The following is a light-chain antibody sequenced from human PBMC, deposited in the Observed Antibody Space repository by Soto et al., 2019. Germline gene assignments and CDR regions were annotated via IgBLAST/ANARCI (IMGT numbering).Light chain of an antibody. CDR2: EAS. CDR3: CSLTNGATWV. V-gene: IGLV2-23*01. CDR1: NSDVGSHNF. Sequence: QSALTQPASVSGSPGQSITISCTGTNSDVGSHNFVSWYQQYPGKAPKLLIYEASKRPSGLSNRFSGSKSGNTASLTISGLQAGDEADYYCCSLTNGATWVFGGGTKVNVL. J-gene: IGLJ3*02.